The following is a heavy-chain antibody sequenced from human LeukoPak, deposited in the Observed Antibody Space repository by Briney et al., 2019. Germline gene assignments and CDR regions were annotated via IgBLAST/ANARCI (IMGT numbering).Heavy chain of an antibody. D-gene: IGHD6-13*01. CDR3: ARSLPGAIGAADF. J-gene: IGHJ4*02. CDR1: GGSISSYY. V-gene: IGHV4-4*07. CDR2: IYTSGST. Sequence: SETLSLTCTVSGGSISSYYWSWIRQPAGKGLEWIGRIYTSGSTNYNPSLKSRFTISVDTSKNHFSLKVTSMSAADTGVYYCARSLPGAIGAADFWGQGTLVTVSS.